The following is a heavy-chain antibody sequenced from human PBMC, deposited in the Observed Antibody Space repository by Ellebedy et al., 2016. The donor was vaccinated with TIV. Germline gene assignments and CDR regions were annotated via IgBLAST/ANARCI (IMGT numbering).Heavy chain of an antibody. Sequence: PGGSLRLSCTASGFTVGNNYMNWLRQAPGKGLEWVSLIYSGGDTVYADSVKGRFTISRDSSKNTFYLQMNSLRAEDTAVYYCARDPPGIAASGPYKWGQGTLVTVSS. CDR2: IYSGGDT. CDR1: GFTVGNNY. J-gene: IGHJ4*02. V-gene: IGHV3-53*01. CDR3: ARDPPGIAASGPYK. D-gene: IGHD6-13*01.